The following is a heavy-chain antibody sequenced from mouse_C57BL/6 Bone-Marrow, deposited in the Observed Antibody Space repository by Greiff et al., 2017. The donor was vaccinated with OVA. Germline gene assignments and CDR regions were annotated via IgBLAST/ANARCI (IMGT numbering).Heavy chain of an antibody. V-gene: IGHV1-54*01. CDR3: AIGGGHSSASFAY. J-gene: IGHJ3*01. CDR1: GYAFTNYL. D-gene: IGHD3-1*01. Sequence: VQLQQSGAELVRPGTSVKVSCKASGYAFTNYLIEWVKQRPGQGLEWIGVINPGSGGTNYNEKFKGKATLTADKSSSTAYMQLSSLTSEDSAVYYCAIGGGHSSASFAYWGQGTLVTVSA. CDR2: INPGSGGT.